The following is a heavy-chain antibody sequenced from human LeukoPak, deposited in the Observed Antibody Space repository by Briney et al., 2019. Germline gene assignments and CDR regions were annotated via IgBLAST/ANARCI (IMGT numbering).Heavy chain of an antibody. D-gene: IGHD6-6*01. CDR1: GGSISSYY. J-gene: IGHJ4*02. CDR2: IYYSGST. CDR3: ARRRIAASYLDY. Sequence: SETLSLTCTVSGGSISSYYWSWIRQPPGKGLEWIGYIYYSGSTNYNPSLKSRVTISVDTSKNQFSLKLSSVTAADTAVYYCARRRIAASYLDYWGQGTLVTVSS. V-gene: IGHV4-59*01.